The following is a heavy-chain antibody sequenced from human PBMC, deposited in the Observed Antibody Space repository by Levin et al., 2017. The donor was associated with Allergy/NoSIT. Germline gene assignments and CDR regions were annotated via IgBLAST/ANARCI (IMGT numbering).Heavy chain of an antibody. D-gene: IGHD3-10*01. Sequence: SETLSLTCTVSGGSIISYYWSWIRQPPGKGLEWIGYIYYSGSTNYNPSLKSRVTISVDTSKNQFSLKLSSVTAADTAVYYCARNYYGSGSYYNVAPYYYYMDVWGKGTTVTVSS. CDR2: IYYSGST. CDR1: GGSIISYY. CDR3: ARNYYGSGSYYNVAPYYYYMDV. J-gene: IGHJ6*03. V-gene: IGHV4-59*08.